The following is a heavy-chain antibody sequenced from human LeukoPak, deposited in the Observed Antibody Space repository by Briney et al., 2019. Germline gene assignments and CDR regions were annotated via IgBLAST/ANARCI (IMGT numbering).Heavy chain of an antibody. CDR2: IYSGGDT. Sequence: GGSLRLSCAASGFTVSSNYMSWVRQTPGRGLEWLSIIYSGGDTYYPDSLKGRFTISRDNSKNTLYLQVNSLRAEDTALYYCARVAVTASSDAFDIWGQGTMVTVSS. V-gene: IGHV3-66*01. D-gene: IGHD2-21*02. CDR1: GFTVSSNY. J-gene: IGHJ3*02. CDR3: ARVAVTASSDAFDI.